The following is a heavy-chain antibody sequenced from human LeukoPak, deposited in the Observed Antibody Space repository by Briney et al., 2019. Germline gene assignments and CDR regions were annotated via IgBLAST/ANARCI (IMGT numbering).Heavy chain of an antibody. Sequence: GGSLRLSCVASEFTFSDFWMSWVRQAPGEGLEWVSGISWNGGSTAYVDSVKGRFTISRDNAKNSLYLQMNSLRGEDTALYYCARGSGSYSTYFDFWGQGTLVTVSS. V-gene: IGHV3-20*04. D-gene: IGHD1-26*01. CDR3: ARGSGSYSTYFDF. J-gene: IGHJ4*02. CDR2: ISWNGGST. CDR1: EFTFSDFW.